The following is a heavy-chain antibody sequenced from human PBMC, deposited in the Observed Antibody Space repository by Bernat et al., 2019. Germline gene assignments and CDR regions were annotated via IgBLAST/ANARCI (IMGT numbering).Heavy chain of an antibody. V-gene: IGHV3-30-3*01. D-gene: IGHD3-22*01. Sequence: QVQLVESGGGVVQPGRSLRLSCAASGFTFSSYAMHWVRQAPGKGLEWVAVISYDGSNKYYADSVKGRFTISRDNSKNTLYLQMNSLRAEDMAVYYCAKDVDDSSGYYFPSPFDPWGQGTLVTVSS. CDR2: ISYDGSNK. CDR3: AKDVDDSSGYYFPSPFDP. CDR1: GFTFSSYA. J-gene: IGHJ5*02.